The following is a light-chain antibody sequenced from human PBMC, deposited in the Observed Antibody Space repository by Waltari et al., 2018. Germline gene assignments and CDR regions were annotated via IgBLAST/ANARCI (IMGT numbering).Light chain of an antibody. V-gene: IGKV3-15*01. Sequence: EIVMTQSPATLSVSPGDRATLSCRASQSVSSNLAWYQQKPGQPLRLLIFDASRRATGIPARFSGSGSGTEFTLTISSLQSEDFAVYYCQQYHQRPPWTFGPGTKVEMK. CDR2: DAS. CDR3: QQYHQRPPWT. J-gene: IGKJ1*01. CDR1: QSVSSN.